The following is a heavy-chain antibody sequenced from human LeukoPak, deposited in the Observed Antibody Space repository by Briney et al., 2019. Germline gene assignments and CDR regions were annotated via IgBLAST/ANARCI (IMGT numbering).Heavy chain of an antibody. CDR3: ARVAAAPLRFLEWLPYYYYYYMDV. Sequence: GGSLRLSCAASRFTFSIYWMSSVCQAPEKGLECVAHIKQDGSETYSVDSVKSRFTISRDNAKNSLYLQMNSLRAEDTAVYYCARVAAAPLRFLEWLPYYYYYYMDVWGKGTTVTVSS. J-gene: IGHJ6*03. CDR2: IKQDGSET. CDR1: RFTFSIYW. V-gene: IGHV3-7*01. D-gene: IGHD3-3*01.